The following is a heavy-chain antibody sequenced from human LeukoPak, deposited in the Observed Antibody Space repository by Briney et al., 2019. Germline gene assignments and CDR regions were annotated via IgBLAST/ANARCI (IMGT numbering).Heavy chain of an antibody. J-gene: IGHJ4*02. CDR1: GYTFTSYG. CDR3: ASLTMVRGVTESSFDY. V-gene: IGHV1-18*01. CDR2: ISAYNGNT. Sequence: ASVKVSCKASGYTFTSYGISWVRQAPGQGLEWMGWISAYNGNTNYAQKLQGRVTMTTDTSTSTAYMELRSLRSNDTAVYYCASLTMVRGVTESSFDYWGQGTLVTVSS. D-gene: IGHD3-10*01.